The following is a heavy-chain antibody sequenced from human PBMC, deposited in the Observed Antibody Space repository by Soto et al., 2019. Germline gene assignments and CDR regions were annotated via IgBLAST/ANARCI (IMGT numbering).Heavy chain of an antibody. CDR3: AKCAVLITTSGGWCHWFDP. CDR2: IRGTAT. CDR1: GFSFSSFA. V-gene: IGHV3-23*01. Sequence: EVQLLESGGTLVQPGESLRLSCEVSGFSFSSFAMNWVRQAPGEGLEWVSSIRGTATSYADSVKGRFTISRDNSKNTVYLPMNTLRGEDTAVYYCAKCAVLITTSGGWCHWFDPWGQGTLVSVSS. D-gene: IGHD3-16*01. J-gene: IGHJ5*02.